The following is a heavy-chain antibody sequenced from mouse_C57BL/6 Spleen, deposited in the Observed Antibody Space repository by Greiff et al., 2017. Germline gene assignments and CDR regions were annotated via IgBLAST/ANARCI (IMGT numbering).Heavy chain of an antibody. Sequence: QVQLQQPGAELVKPGASVKLSCKASGYTFTSYWMQWVKQRPGQGLEWIGEIDPSDSYTNYNQKFKGKATLPVDTSSSTAYMQLSSLTSEDSAVYYCARWGADAMDYWGQGTSVTVSS. CDR2: IDPSDSYT. V-gene: IGHV1-50*01. D-gene: IGHD3-3*01. CDR1: GYTFTSYW. J-gene: IGHJ4*01. CDR3: ARWGADAMDY.